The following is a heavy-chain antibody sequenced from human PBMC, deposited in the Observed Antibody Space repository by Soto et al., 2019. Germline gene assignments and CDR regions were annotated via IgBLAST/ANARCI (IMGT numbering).Heavy chain of an antibody. CDR3: ARGGHVVVVTAALDY. D-gene: IGHD2-21*02. CDR2: INPSGGHT. Sequence: QVQLVQSGAEVKKPGASVKVSCKASGNTFSNYYIHWVRQAPGQGLEWMGTINPSGGHTTYAQKFLGRVTMTRDTSTSTLYMEVTSLRSEDTAVYYCARGGHVVVVTAALDYWGQGTLVTVSS. CDR1: GNTFSNYY. J-gene: IGHJ4*02. V-gene: IGHV1-46*03.